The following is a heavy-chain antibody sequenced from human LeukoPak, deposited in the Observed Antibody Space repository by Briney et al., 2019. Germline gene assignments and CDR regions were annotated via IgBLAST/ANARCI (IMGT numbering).Heavy chain of an antibody. V-gene: IGHV4-30-2*01. CDR3: ARELHDFWNYYYYYMDV. CDR1: GGSISSGGYY. CDR2: IYHSGST. J-gene: IGHJ6*03. D-gene: IGHD3-3*01. Sequence: SETLSLTCTVSGGSISSGGYYWSWIRQPPGKGLEWIGYIYHSGSTYYNPSLKSRVTISVDRSKNQFSLKLSSVTAADTAVYYCARELHDFWNYYYYYMDVWGKGTTVTVSS.